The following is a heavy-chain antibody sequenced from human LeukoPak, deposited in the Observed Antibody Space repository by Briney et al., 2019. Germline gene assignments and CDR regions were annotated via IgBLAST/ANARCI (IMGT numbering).Heavy chain of an antibody. CDR3: ARQRGGNDYIWGRYRFPDS. V-gene: IGHV4-39*01. D-gene: IGHD3-16*02. Sequence: SETLSLTCTVSGGSISSSNYYWGWVRQPPGKGLEWIGSIFYSGTTYYNPSLKSRVTISVDTSKNQFSLRLRSFTAADTAVYYCARQRGGNDYIWGRYRFPDSWGQGTLVSVSS. J-gene: IGHJ5*01. CDR1: GGSISSSNYY. CDR2: IFYSGTT.